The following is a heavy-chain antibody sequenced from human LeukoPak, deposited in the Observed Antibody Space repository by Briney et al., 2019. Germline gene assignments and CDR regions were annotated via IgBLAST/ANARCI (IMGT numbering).Heavy chain of an antibody. CDR1: GFTFSSYS. Sequence: GGSLRLSCAASGFTFSSYSMNWVRQAPGKGLEWVSYISSSSSTIYYADSVKGRFTISRDNAKNSLYLQMNSLRAEDTAVYYCAKHYGDDVSPGWFDPWGQGTLVTVSS. J-gene: IGHJ5*02. D-gene: IGHD4-17*01. CDR3: AKHYGDDVSPGWFDP. V-gene: IGHV3-48*01. CDR2: ISSSSSTI.